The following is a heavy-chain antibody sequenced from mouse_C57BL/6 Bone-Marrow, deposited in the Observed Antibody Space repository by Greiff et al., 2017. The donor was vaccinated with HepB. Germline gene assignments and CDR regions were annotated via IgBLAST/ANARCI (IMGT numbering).Heavy chain of an antibody. CDR3: ARWDYGSGDYAMDY. CDR2: INPNNGGT. V-gene: IGHV1-18*01. Sequence: EVKLMESGPELVKPGASVKIPCKASGYTFTDYNMDWVKQSHGKSLEWIGDINPNNGGTIYNQKFKGKATLTVDKSSSTAYMELRSLTSEDTAVYYGARWDYGSGDYAMDYWGQGTSVTVSS. CDR1: GYTFTDYN. J-gene: IGHJ4*01. D-gene: IGHD1-1*01.